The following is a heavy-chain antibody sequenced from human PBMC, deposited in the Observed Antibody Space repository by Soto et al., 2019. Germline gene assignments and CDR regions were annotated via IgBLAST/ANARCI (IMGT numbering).Heavy chain of an antibody. D-gene: IGHD6-13*01. J-gene: IGHJ4*02. CDR2: ISTYNGNT. CDR1: GYTFITYS. CDR3: AREGAHSTGWYDYFDQ. Sequence: QVRLVQSGGEVKKPGASVKVSCKATGYTFITYSITWVRQAPGQGLEWMGWISTYNGNTKYAQNLQGRVTLTTDTSTSTAYLEMRSLRSDDTAIYYCAREGAHSTGWYDYFDQWGQGTLVTVSS. V-gene: IGHV1-18*04.